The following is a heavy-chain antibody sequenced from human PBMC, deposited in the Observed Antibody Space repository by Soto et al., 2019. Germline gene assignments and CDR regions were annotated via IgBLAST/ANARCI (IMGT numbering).Heavy chain of an antibody. CDR3: ASVHSSGWFRQFDY. CDR2: IYPGDSDT. V-gene: IGHV5-51*01. D-gene: IGHD6-19*01. CDR1: GYSFTSCW. Sequence: GQSLKISCEGSGYSFTSCWIGSGRQMPGKGLEWMGIIYPGDSDTRYSPSFQGQVTISADKSISTAYLQWSSLKASDTAMYYCASVHSSGWFRQFDYWGQGTLVTVSS. J-gene: IGHJ4*02.